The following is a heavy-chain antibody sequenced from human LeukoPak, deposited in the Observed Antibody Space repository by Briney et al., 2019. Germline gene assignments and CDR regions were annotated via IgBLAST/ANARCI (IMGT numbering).Heavy chain of an antibody. CDR2: ISGSGGST. Sequence: GGSLRLSCAASGFTFSSYAMSWVRQAPGKGLEWVSAISGSGGSTYYADSVKGRFTISRVNSKNTLYLQMNSLRAEDTAVYYCAKDLEPPLITMVRGIFDYWGQGTLVTVSS. CDR1: GFTFSSYA. CDR3: AKDLEPPLITMVRGIFDY. V-gene: IGHV3-23*01. J-gene: IGHJ4*02. D-gene: IGHD3-10*01.